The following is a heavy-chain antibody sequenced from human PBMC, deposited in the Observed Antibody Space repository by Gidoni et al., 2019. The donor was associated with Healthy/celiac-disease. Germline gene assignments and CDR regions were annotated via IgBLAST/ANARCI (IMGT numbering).Heavy chain of an antibody. J-gene: IGHJ4*02. CDR3: ARALLRYFDWFYFDY. Sequence: EVQLVESGGGLVQPGGSLRLSCAASGFTFSSYWMSWVRQAPGKGLEWVANIKQDGSEKYYVDSVKGRFTISRDNAKNSLYLQMNSLRAEDTAVYYCARALLRYFDWFYFDYWGQGTLVTVSS. V-gene: IGHV3-7*03. CDR2: IKQDGSEK. CDR1: GFTFSSYW. D-gene: IGHD3-9*01.